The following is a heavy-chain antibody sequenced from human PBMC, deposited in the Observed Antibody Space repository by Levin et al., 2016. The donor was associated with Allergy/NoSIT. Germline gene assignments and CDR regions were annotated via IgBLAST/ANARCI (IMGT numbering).Heavy chain of an antibody. D-gene: IGHD3-10*01. V-gene: IGHV4-31*02. CDR3: ARRPLRRERAGPGYYYYMDV. J-gene: IGHJ6*03. Sequence: WIRQPPGKGLEWIGYIYYSGSTYYNPSLKSRVTISVDTSKNQFSLKLSSVTAADTAVYYCARRPLRRERAGPGYYYYMDVWGKGTTVTVSS. CDR2: IYYSGST.